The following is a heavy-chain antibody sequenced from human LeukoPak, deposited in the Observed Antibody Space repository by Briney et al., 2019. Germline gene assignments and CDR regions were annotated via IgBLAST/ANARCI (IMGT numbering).Heavy chain of an antibody. J-gene: IGHJ6*03. V-gene: IGHV3-53*01. CDR2: IYSGGST. CDR1: GFTFSSNY. CDR3: ARGYSYGHYYYCYMDV. Sequence: GGSLRLSCAASGFTFSSNYMTWVRQAPGKGLEWVSVIYSGGSTYYADSVKGRFTISRDNSKNTLYLQMNSLRAEDTAVYYCARGYSYGHYYYCYMDVWGKGTTVTISS. D-gene: IGHD5-18*01.